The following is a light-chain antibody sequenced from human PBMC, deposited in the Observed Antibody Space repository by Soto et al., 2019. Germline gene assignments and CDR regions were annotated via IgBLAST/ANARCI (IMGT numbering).Light chain of an antibody. J-gene: IGLJ1*01. V-gene: IGLV2-8*01. CDR2: EVT. CDR3: SAYAGSDNPDG. CDR1: IGDVGGYDY. Sequence: QSLPTPPPSASGSPGQSVPISWTGTIGDVGGYDYVSWYQKHPGKAPKLTIYEVTKRPLGVSDRFSGAKSGNKASLTVSGLQAGDEADYYCSAYAGSDNPDGFGTGAKGIVL.